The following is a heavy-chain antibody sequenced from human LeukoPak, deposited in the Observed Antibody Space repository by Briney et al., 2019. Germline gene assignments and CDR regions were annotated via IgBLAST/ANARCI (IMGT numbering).Heavy chain of an antibody. CDR3: AKDTGYSTAYYIHV. D-gene: IGHD5-24*01. Sequence: GGSLRLSCAASGFKFSSYGMHWVRRAPGKGLEWVATIWYGGRDRKYADSVKGRFTISRDNSKNTLYLLMTNLRTEDTALYYCAKDTGYSTAYYIHVWPKGTTLTLPS. CDR1: GFKFSSYG. CDR2: IWYGGRDR. V-gene: IGHV3-33*06. J-gene: IGHJ6*03.